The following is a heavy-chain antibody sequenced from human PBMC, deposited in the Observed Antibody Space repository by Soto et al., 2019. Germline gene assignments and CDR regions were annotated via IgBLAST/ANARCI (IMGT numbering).Heavy chain of an antibody. CDR1: GFTFSSDW. CDR3: ARGPRGLYGNDY. V-gene: IGHV3-74*01. CDR2: INMDGSST. J-gene: IGHJ4*02. D-gene: IGHD4-4*01. Sequence: GGSLRLSCAASGFTFSSDWMHWVRQAAGRGLVWVSRINMDGSSTNYADSVKGRFTISRDNAKNTLYLQMNSLRADDTAVYYCARGPRGLYGNDYWGQGALVTVSS.